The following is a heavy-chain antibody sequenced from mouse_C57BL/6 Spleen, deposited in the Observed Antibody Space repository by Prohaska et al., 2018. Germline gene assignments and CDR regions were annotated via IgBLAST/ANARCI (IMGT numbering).Heavy chain of an antibody. CDR3: ARHSYYAGYFDV. V-gene: IGHV2-6-1*01. D-gene: IGHD1-1*01. Sequence: SALKSRLSISKDNSKSQVFLKMNSLQTDDTAMYYCARHSYYAGYFDVWGTGTTVTVSS. J-gene: IGHJ1*03.